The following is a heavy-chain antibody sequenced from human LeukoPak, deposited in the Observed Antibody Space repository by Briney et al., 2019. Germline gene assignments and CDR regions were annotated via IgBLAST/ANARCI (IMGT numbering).Heavy chain of an antibody. D-gene: IGHD5-18*01. CDR3: AKQDTDIGGFAY. V-gene: IGHV3-20*04. J-gene: IGHJ4*02. CDR2: INWNGGST. CDR1: GFTFDDYG. Sequence: AGSLRLSCAASGFTFDDYGMSWVRQAPGKGLEWVSGINWNGGSTGYADSVKGRFTISRDNAKNSLYLQMNSLRAEDTALYYCAKQDTDIGGFAYWGQGNLVTVSS.